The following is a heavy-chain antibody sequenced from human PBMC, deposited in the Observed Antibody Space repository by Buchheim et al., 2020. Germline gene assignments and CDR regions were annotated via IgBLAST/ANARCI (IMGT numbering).Heavy chain of an antibody. V-gene: IGHV3-33*01. CDR2: IWYDGSNK. Sequence: QVQLVESGGGVVQPGRSLRLSCAASGFTFSSYGMHWVRQAPGKGLEWVAVIWYDGSNKYYADSVKGRFTISRDNSTNTLYLQMNSLRAEDTAVYYCARAYDFWSGYQEGNAFDIWGQGT. D-gene: IGHD3-3*01. CDR1: GFTFSSYG. J-gene: IGHJ3*02. CDR3: ARAYDFWSGYQEGNAFDI.